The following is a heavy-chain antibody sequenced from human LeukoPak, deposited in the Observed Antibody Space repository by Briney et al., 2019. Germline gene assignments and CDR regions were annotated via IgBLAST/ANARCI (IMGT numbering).Heavy chain of an antibody. D-gene: IGHD2-21*02. Sequence: GGSLRLSCAASGFTFSRYTMHWVRQAPGKGLEYVSVISSNWGTTYYANSVKGRFTISRDNSKNTLYLQMGSLRAEDMAVYYCARGVVVTAIDYWGQGALVTVSS. CDR2: ISSNWGTT. CDR3: ARGVVVTAIDY. V-gene: IGHV3-64*01. CDR1: GFTFSRYT. J-gene: IGHJ4*02.